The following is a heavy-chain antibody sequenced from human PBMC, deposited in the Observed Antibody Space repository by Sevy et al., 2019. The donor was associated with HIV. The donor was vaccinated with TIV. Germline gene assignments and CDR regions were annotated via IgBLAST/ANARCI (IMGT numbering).Heavy chain of an antibody. D-gene: IGHD2-15*01. J-gene: IGHJ4*02. V-gene: IGHV4-31*03. Sequence: SEILSLTCTVSGGSISSGGYYWSWIRQHPGKGLEWIGYIYYSGSTYYNPSLKSRVTISVDTSKNQFSLKLSSVTAADTAVYYCARAYCSGGSCYSGFDYWGQGTLVTVSS. CDR2: IYYSGST. CDR3: ARAYCSGGSCYSGFDY. CDR1: GGSISSGGYY.